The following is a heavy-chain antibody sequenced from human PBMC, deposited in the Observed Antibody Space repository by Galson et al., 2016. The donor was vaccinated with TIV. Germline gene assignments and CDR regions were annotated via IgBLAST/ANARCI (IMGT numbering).Heavy chain of an antibody. J-gene: IGHJ3*02. D-gene: IGHD3-3*01. Sequence: SLRLSCAASGFRFSDFGIHWVRQAPGKGLEWVSDINWNGAATGYADSVQGRFTISRDNAKKSVHLQMNSLRVEDTAFYYCARITVGGIWNAIDIWGQGTMVSVSP. CDR1: GFRFSDFG. CDR2: INWNGAAT. CDR3: ARITVGGIWNAIDI. V-gene: IGHV3-20*04.